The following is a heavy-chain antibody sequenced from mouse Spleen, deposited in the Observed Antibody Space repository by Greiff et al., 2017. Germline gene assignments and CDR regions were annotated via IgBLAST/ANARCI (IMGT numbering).Heavy chain of an antibody. J-gene: IGHJ3*01. CDR1: GYTFTSYW. V-gene: IGHV1-50*01. D-gene: IGHD2-2*01. Sequence: QVQLQQPGAELVKPGASVKLSCKASGYTFTSYWMQWVKQRPGQGLEWIGEIDPSDSYTNYNQKFKGKATLTVDTSSSTAYMQLSSLTSEDSAVYYCARMVTDQAWFAYWGQGTLVTVSA. CDR2: IDPSDSYT. CDR3: ARMVTDQAWFAY.